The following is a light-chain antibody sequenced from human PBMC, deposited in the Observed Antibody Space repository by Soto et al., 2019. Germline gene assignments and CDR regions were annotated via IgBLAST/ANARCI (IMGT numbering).Light chain of an antibody. CDR1: QSINSW. V-gene: IGKV1-12*01. CDR2: DAS. CDR3: QQANSFPLT. J-gene: IGKJ5*01. Sequence: DIQMTQSRSAVSASVGDRVTITCRASQSINSWLAWYQQKPGKAPKLLIYDASSLESGVPSRFSGSGSGTDFTLTISSLQPEDFATYYCQQANSFPLTFGQGTRLEI.